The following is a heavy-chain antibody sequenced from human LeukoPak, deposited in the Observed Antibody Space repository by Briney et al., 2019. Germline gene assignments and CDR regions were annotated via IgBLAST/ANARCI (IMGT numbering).Heavy chain of an antibody. V-gene: IGHV4-4*08. J-gene: IGHJ3*02. D-gene: IGHD6-19*01. CDR1: GGSIRSYY. CDR3: ARDRDSSGWYLPSFDI. CDR2: MYYSGSN. Sequence: SETLSLTCTVSGGSIRSYYWNWIRQPPGKGLEWIGYMYYSGSNNYNPSLKSRVTISVDTSKNQFSLKLSSVTAADTAVYYCARDRDSSGWYLPSFDIWGQGTMVTVSS.